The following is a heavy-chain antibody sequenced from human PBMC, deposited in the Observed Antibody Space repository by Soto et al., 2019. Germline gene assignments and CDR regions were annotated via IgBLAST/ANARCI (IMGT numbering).Heavy chain of an antibody. D-gene: IGHD1-26*01. CDR3: ARRYGSAIDY. V-gene: IGHV4-59*08. J-gene: IGHJ4*02. CDR2: IYYSGST. Sequence: SETLSLTCTVSGGTISSWYWSWIRQPPGKGLEWIGYIYYSGSTNCNPSLKSRVTISVDTSKNQFALKLSSVTAADTAVYYCARRYGSAIDYWGQGTLVTVSS. CDR1: GGTISSWY.